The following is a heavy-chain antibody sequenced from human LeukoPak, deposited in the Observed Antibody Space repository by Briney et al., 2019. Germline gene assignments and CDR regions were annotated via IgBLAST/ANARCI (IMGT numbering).Heavy chain of an antibody. V-gene: IGHV5-51*01. CDR2: IYPGDSDT. D-gene: IGHD4-11*01. CDR1: GYIFTNYW. CDR3: ARHSLAGAVTTHFGY. J-gene: IGHJ4*02. Sequence: GESLKISCETSGYIFTNYWVAWVRQMPGKGLEWMGAIYPGDSDTRYSPSFQDQVTISADKSISTAYLQWSSLKASDTAMYYCARHSLAGAVTTHFGYWGQGTLVTVPS.